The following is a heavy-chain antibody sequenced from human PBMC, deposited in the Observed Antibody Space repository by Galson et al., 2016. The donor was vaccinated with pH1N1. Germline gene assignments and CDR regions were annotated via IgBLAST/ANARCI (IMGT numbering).Heavy chain of an antibody. CDR3: ARAVGGGSCH. CDR2: INQDGSAK. CDR1: RFTFSNHG. J-gene: IGHJ4*02. Sequence: SLRLSCAATRFTFSNHGMHWVRQAPGKGLEWVTTINQDGSAKYYVDSVKGRFTISRDNAKNSVYHQMNSLRTEYTAVYYCARAVGGGSCHWGQGTLVTVSS. D-gene: IGHD2-15*01. V-gene: IGHV3-7*05.